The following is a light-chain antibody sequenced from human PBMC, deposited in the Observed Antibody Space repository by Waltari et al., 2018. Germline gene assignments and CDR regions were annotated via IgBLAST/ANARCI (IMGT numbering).Light chain of an antibody. CDR3: QQYNSYSAIT. CDR1: QTISTW. Sequence: DIQMTQFPSTLSASVGDRVTITCRASQTISTWLAWYQQKPGEAPKLLIYKASSLQFGVPSRFSGSGSGTEFTLTISSLQPDDFATYHCQQYNSYSAITFGLGTRLEIK. V-gene: IGKV1-5*03. CDR2: KAS. J-gene: IGKJ5*01.